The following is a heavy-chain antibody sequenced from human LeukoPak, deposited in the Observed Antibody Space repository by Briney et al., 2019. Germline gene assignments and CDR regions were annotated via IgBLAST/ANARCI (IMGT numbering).Heavy chain of an antibody. CDR3: AXXXGSXRXPYXYMDV. CDR1: GFTVSSNY. Sequence: GGSLRLSCAASGFTVSSNYMSWVRQAPGKGLEWVSVIYSGGSTYYADSVKGRFTISRDNSKNTLYLQMNSRRAEDTAVYYCAXXXGSXRXPYXYMDVWGTGTTVTVSS. D-gene: IGHD3-16*02. J-gene: IGHJ6*03. V-gene: IGHV3-53*01. CDR2: IYSGGST.